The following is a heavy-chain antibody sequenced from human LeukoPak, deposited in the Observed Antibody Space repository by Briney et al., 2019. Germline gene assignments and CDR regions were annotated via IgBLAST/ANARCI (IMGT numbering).Heavy chain of an antibody. CDR2: INHSGST. Sequence: PSETLSLTCTVSGDSINSLDLWSWVRQPPGKGLEWIGEINHSGSTNYDPSLKSRVTISVDTSKNQFSLKLTSVTAADTAVYYCARGPPYIVVVTAIGFFDHWGQGTLVTVSS. J-gene: IGHJ4*02. CDR1: GDSINSLDL. D-gene: IGHD2-21*02. CDR3: ARGPPYIVVVTAIGFFDH. V-gene: IGHV4-4*02.